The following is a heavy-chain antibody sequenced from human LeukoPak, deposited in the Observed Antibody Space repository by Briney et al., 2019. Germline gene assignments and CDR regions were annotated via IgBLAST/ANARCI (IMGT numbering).Heavy chain of an antibody. D-gene: IGHD1-14*01. CDR1: GFIFSSYD. CDR3: ARDLNREDFDY. J-gene: IGHJ4*02. CDR2: IWFDGSAK. V-gene: IGHV3-33*01. Sequence: GGSLRLSCAASGFIFSSYDMHWVRQAPGKGLEWVAIIWFDGSAKYYGDSVKRRFTISRDNSKNTLYLQMNSLRVEDTAVYYCARDLNREDFDYWGQGTLVAVSS.